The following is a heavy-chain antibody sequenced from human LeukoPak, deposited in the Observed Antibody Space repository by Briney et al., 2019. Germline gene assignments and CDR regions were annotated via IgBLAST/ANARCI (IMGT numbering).Heavy chain of an antibody. CDR3: ARGPSITIFGVVMYTWFDP. CDR2: IDYSGGT. Sequence: SETLSLTCTVSGGSISSSSHYWGWIRQPPGKGLEWIGSIDYSGGTYFSPSLRSRVTLSVDTSKNQFSLNLISVTAADTAVHYCARGPSITIFGVVMYTWFDPWGQGTPVSVSS. D-gene: IGHD3-3*01. CDR1: GGSISSSSHY. J-gene: IGHJ5*02. V-gene: IGHV4-39*07.